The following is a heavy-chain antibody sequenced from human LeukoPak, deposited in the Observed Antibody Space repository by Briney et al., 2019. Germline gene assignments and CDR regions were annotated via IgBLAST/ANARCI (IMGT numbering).Heavy chain of an antibody. Sequence: GGSLRLSCAASGFTFDDYAMHWVRQAPGKGLEWVSGISWNSGSIGYADSVKGRFTISRDNSKNSLYLQMNSLRAEDTALYYCAKGTERGIDYWGQGTLVTVSS. CDR3: AKGTERGIDY. CDR2: ISWNSGSI. J-gene: IGHJ4*02. V-gene: IGHV3-9*01. D-gene: IGHD7-27*01. CDR1: GFTFDDYA.